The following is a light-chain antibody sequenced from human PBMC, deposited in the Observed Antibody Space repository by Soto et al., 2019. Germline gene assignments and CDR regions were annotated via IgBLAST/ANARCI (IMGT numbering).Light chain of an antibody. CDR2: VTS. J-gene: IGKJ1*01. Sequence: EIVLTQSPGTLSLSPGERATLSCRASQNVGSRYLAWYQQKPGKAPRLLIYVTSNRATGIPDRFSGSGSGTDFSLTISSLEPGDLAIYYCQQYGSSPRTFGQGTKVEIK. CDR3: QQYGSSPRT. V-gene: IGKV3-20*01. CDR1: QNVGSRY.